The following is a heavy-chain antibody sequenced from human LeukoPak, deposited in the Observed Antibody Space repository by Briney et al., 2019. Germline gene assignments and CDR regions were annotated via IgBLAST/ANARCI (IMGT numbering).Heavy chain of an antibody. CDR1: GGSISSGSYY. J-gene: IGHJ4*02. CDR2: IYTSGST. V-gene: IGHV4-61*02. Sequence: SQTLSLTCTVSGGSISSGSYYWSWIRQPAGKGLEWIGRIYTSGSTNYNPSLKSRVTISVDTSKNQFSLKLSSVTAADTAVYYCARGLEYYYDSSGYYYFDYWGQGTLVTVSS. CDR3: ARGLEYYYDSSGYYYFDY. D-gene: IGHD3-22*01.